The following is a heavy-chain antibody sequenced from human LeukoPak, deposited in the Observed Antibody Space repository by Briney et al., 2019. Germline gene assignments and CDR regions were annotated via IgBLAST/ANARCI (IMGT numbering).Heavy chain of an antibody. Sequence: SETLSLTCVVSGFRISRTHFWGWIRPAPGKEMEWLGIVFHTGITYYNPSVRGRVTISVDTSNNQFSLNLYSSTAADTAVYYCARVAAGNTMFDFWGRGTLVAVSS. CDR3: ARVAAGNTMFDF. CDR2: VFHTGIT. D-gene: IGHD6-19*01. J-gene: IGHJ4*02. CDR1: GFRISRTHF. V-gene: IGHV4-38-2*01.